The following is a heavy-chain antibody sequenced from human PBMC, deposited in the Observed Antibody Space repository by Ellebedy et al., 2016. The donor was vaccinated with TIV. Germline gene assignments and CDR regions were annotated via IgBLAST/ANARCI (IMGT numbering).Heavy chain of an antibody. Sequence: MPSETLSLTCTVSPGFASSDTHYWSWIRKSPGKGLEWIGYVYAGWSTSYNPSLKSRATISADTARNQFSLSLTSVTAADTAIYYCARQEGFWSPNLFDYWGQGISVTVSS. CDR1: PGFASSDTHY. D-gene: IGHD3-3*01. CDR2: VYAGWST. CDR3: ARQEGFWSPNLFDY. V-gene: IGHV4-61*01. J-gene: IGHJ4*02.